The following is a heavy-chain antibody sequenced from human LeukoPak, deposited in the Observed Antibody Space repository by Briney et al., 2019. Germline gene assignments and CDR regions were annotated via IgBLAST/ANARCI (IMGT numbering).Heavy chain of an antibody. D-gene: IGHD3/OR15-3a*01. CDR1: GFTFSSYW. Sequence: GGSLRLSCAASGFTFSSYWMSWVRQAPGKGLEWVANIKQDGSEKYYVDSVKGRFTISRDNAKNSLYLQMNSLRAEDTAVYYCARDGVDWGSDRGYFDYWGQGILVTVSS. CDR2: IKQDGSEK. V-gene: IGHV3-7*01. J-gene: IGHJ4*02. CDR3: ARDGVDWGSDRGYFDY.